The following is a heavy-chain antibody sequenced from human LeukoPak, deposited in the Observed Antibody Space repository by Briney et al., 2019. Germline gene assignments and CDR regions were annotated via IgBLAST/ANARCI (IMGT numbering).Heavy chain of an antibody. CDR3: ARARATGEGFDY. CDR1: GFTFSSYG. Sequence: GGSLRLSCAASGFTFSSYGMHWVRQAPGKGLEWVSVIYSGGSTYYADSVKGRFTISRDNSKNTLYLQMNSLRAEDTAVYYCARARATGEGFDYWGQGTLVTVSS. V-gene: IGHV3-53*01. CDR2: IYSGGST. D-gene: IGHD7-27*01. J-gene: IGHJ4*02.